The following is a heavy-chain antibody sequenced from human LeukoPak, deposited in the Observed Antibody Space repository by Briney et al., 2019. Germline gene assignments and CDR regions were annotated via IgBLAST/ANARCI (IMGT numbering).Heavy chain of an antibody. CDR2: IYYSGST. Sequence: SETLSLTCTVSGGSISSSSYYWGWIRQPPGKGLEWIGSIYYSGSTYYNPSLKSRVTISVDTSKNQFSLKLSSVTAADTAVYYCARNLIVVVVAATGFWFDPWGQGTLVTVSS. CDR3: ARNLIVVVVAATGFWFDP. CDR1: GGSISSSSYY. J-gene: IGHJ5*02. D-gene: IGHD2-15*01. V-gene: IGHV4-39*07.